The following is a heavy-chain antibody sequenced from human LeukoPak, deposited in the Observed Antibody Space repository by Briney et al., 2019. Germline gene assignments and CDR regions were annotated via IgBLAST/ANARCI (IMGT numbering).Heavy chain of an antibody. V-gene: IGHV3-23*01. CDR1: EFTFSSYA. Sequence: PGGSLRLSCAASEFTFSSYAMSWVRQAPWKGLEWVSAISGSGSSTYYADSVKGRFTISRDNSKNTLYLQMNSLRAEDTAVYYCAKSPDSNGYYSVDYWGQGTLVTVSS. J-gene: IGHJ4*02. CDR3: AKSPDSNGYYSVDY. CDR2: ISGSGSST. D-gene: IGHD3-22*01.